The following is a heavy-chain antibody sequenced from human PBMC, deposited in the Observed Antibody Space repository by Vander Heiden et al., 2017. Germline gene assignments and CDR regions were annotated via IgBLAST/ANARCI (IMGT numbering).Heavy chain of an antibody. Sequence: EVQLVESGGGLVKPGGSLLLSSAASGFTFGNAWMNWVRQAPGKGLEWVGRIKRKTDGGTTDYAAPVKGRFTISRDDSKNTLYLQMNSLKTEDTAVYYCTTAYGDYVSSPDYWGQGTLVTVSS. J-gene: IGHJ4*02. CDR1: GFTFGNAW. CDR3: TTAYGDYVSSPDY. V-gene: IGHV3-15*07. D-gene: IGHD4-17*01. CDR2: IKRKTDGGTT.